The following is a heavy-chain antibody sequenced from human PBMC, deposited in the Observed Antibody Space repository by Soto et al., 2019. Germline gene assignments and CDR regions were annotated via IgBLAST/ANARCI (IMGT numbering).Heavy chain of an antibody. CDR1: CGSVTNSSYY. Sequence: SETLSLTCTFSCGSVTNSSYYWGWIRQSPGKGLEWIGSVYYRGRSYSKSSVKSRVTISVDTSKNRFSLSLNSVTASDTAVYFCVSQRTTVPTQAYFDYWGPGALVTVS. CDR3: VSQRTTVPTQAYFDY. D-gene: IGHD4-17*01. CDR2: VYYRGRS. V-gene: IGHV4-39*01. J-gene: IGHJ4*02.